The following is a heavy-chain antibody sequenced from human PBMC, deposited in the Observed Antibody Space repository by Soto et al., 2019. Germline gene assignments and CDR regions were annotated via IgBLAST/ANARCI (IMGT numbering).Heavy chain of an antibody. Sequence: QVQLVESGGGVVQPGRSLRLSCVASGFTFSTYGMHWVRQAPGKGLEWVAVMSYDGNNKYYADSVKGRFTISRDNSKNTLFLQMNSLRAADTAVYYCAKDHLPSTVTTPGYWGQGTLVTVSS. D-gene: IGHD4-17*01. CDR1: GFTFSTYG. J-gene: IGHJ4*02. CDR2: MSYDGNNK. V-gene: IGHV3-30*18. CDR3: AKDHLPSTVTTPGY.